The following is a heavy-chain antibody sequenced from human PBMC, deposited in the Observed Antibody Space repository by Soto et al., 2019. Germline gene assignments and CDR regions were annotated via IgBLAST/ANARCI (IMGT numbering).Heavy chain of an antibody. J-gene: IGHJ4*02. CDR3: ARDWGRSNYFDY. CDR1: GGSVNTFY. D-gene: IGHD3-16*01. Sequence: QVQLQESGPGLVKPSETLSLTCTVSGGSVNTFYWSWIRQPPGKGLEWVGHVYYTGSTDYNPSLKRRVTISVDTTKNQVSLKLNSVTTADTAVYFCARDWGRSNYFDYWGQGTLVTVSS. V-gene: IGHV4-59*02. CDR2: VYYTGST.